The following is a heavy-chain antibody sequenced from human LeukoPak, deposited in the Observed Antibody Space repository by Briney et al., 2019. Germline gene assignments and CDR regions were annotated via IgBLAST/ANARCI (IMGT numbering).Heavy chain of an antibody. CDR2: IYYSGST. J-gene: IGHJ4*02. CDR1: GDSITYFY. V-gene: IGHV4-59*12. CDR3: ARVAAENCPDY. D-gene: IGHD1-1*01. Sequence: SETLSLTCSVSGDSITYFYWSWIRQPPGKGLEWIGSIYYSGSTYYNPSLKSRVTISVDTSKNQFSLKLSSVTAADTAVYYCARVAAENCPDYWGQGTLVTVSS.